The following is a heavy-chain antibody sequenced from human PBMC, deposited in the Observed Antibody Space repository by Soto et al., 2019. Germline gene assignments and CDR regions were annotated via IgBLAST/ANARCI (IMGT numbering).Heavy chain of an antibody. CDR1: GYSFTSYW. V-gene: IGHV5-51*01. Sequence: GESLKISCQCSGYSFTSYWIGWVRQLPGKGLELMGIIYPGDSDTRYSPSFQGQVTISADKSINTAYLQWSSLEASDTAMYYCVRPFETPGWIAYRCQGTRVTVFS. CDR3: VRPFETPGWIAY. CDR2: IYPGDSDT. D-gene: IGHD6-19*01. J-gene: IGHJ4*02.